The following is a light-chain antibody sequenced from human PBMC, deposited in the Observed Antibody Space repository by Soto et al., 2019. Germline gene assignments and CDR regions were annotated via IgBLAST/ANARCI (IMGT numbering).Light chain of an antibody. CDR2: ATS. CDR1: QTVNSDY. Sequence: EIVLTQSPGTLSLSPGEAATLSCRASQTVNSDYLAWFQQRPGQAPRLLIFATSRRATDIPDRFSGSGSGTDFSLTITRLEPEDFAVYYCQQYGDSLSITFGQGTRLEIK. V-gene: IGKV3-20*01. CDR3: QQYGDSLSIT. J-gene: IGKJ5*01.